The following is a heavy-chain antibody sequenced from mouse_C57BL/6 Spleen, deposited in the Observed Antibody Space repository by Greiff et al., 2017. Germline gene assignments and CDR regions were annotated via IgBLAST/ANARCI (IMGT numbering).Heavy chain of an antibody. CDR3: AREGYYGSNYFDY. D-gene: IGHD1-1*01. V-gene: IGHV1-76*01. CDR1: GYTFTDYY. J-gene: IGHJ2*01. CDR2: IYPGSGNT. Sequence: QVQLQQSGAELVRPGASVKLSCKASGYTFTDYYINWVKQRPGQGLEWIARIYPGSGNTYYNEKFKGKATLTAEKSSSTAYMQLSSLTSEDSAVYFCAREGYYGSNYFDYWGQGTTLTVSS.